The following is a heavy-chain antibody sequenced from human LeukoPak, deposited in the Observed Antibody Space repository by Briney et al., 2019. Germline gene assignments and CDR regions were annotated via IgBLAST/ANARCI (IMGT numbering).Heavy chain of an antibody. D-gene: IGHD3-10*01. Sequence: PGGSLRLSCAASGFTFSDYYMSWIRQAPGKGLEWVSYISSSSSYTNYADSVKGRFTISRDNAKNSLYPQINSLRAEDTAVYYCARFYGSGSWTDAFDISGQGTMVTVSS. CDR1: GFTFSDYY. J-gene: IGHJ3*02. CDR2: ISSSSSYT. V-gene: IGHV3-11*03. CDR3: ARFYGSGSWTDAFDI.